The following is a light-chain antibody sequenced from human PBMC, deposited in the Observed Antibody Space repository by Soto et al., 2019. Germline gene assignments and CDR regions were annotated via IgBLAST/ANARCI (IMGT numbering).Light chain of an antibody. J-gene: IGLJ2*01. V-gene: IGLV1-51*01. CDR2: DDN. CDR3: RTWDLSLSEVV. Sequence: QSVLTQPPSVSAAPGQKVTISCSGSSSNIGRNFVSWYQHLPGTAPKLLIFDDNRRPSGIPDRFSGSKSGTSATLGITGLQTGDEADYYCRTWDLSLSEVVFGGGTKLTVL. CDR1: SSNIGRNF.